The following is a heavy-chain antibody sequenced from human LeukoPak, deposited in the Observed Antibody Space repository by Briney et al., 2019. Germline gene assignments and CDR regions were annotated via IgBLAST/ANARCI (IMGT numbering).Heavy chain of an antibody. CDR3: ARSPSRYYYDSSGYYRYCDY. Sequence: PSETLSLTCTVSGGSISSYYWSWVRQPPGKGLEWIGYIYYSGSTNYNPSLKSRVTISVDTSKNQFSLKLSSVTAADTAVYYCARSPSRYYYDSSGYYRYCDYWGQGTLVTVSS. V-gene: IGHV4-59*01. CDR2: IYYSGST. D-gene: IGHD3-22*01. CDR1: GGSISSYY. J-gene: IGHJ4*02.